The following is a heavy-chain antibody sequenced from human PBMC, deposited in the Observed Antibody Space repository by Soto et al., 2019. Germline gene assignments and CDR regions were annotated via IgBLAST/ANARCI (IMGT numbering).Heavy chain of an antibody. D-gene: IGHD3-22*01. CDR3: ARGDYYDSSGPFSDAFDI. V-gene: IGHV3-7*04. J-gene: IGHJ3*02. Sequence: HPGGSLRLSCAASGFTFSRHWMSWVRQAPGKGLEWVANIKPDGSEKWYVDSVKGRFTISRDNAKNSLYLQMNSLRAEDTAVYYCARGDYYDSSGPFSDAFDIWGQGTMVTVSS. CDR2: IKPDGSEK. CDR1: GFTFSRHW.